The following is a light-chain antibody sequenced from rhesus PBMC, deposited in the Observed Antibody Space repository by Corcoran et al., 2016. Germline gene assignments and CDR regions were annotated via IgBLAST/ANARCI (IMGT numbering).Light chain of an antibody. CDR1: ENVNNF. J-gene: IGKJ4*01. Sequence: DIQMTQSPSSLSASVGDRVTITCRASENVNNFLNWYQQKQGKAPKLLIYKASSLPGGVPSRFSGSGSGTDYTFTISGLQPEDVATYYCQHGYGTPLTFGGGTKVELK. V-gene: IGKV1-74*01. CDR3: QHGYGTPLT. CDR2: KAS.